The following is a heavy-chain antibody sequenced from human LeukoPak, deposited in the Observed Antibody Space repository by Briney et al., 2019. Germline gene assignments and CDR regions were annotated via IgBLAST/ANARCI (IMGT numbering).Heavy chain of an antibody. J-gene: IGHJ3*02. Sequence: SETLSLTCAVYGGSFSGYYWSWIRQPPGKGLEWIGEINHSGSTDYNPSLKSRVTISVDTSKNQFSLKLSSVTAADTAVYYCARVDDSSGYSTFDIWGQGTMVTVSS. CDR3: ARVDDSSGYSTFDI. CDR2: INHSGST. V-gene: IGHV4-34*01. CDR1: GGSFSGYY. D-gene: IGHD3-22*01.